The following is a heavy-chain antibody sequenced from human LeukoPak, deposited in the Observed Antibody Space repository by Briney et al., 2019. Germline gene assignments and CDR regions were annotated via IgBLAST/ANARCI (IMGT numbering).Heavy chain of an antibody. J-gene: IGHJ4*02. CDR1: GYSFTSYW. D-gene: IGHD6-13*01. CDR2: IYPGDSDT. Sequence: GESLQISCKGSGYSFTSYWIGWVRQMPGKGLEWMGIIYPGDSDTRYSPSFQGQVTISADKSITTAYLQWSSLKASDTAMYYCASSYSSSWFEVYFDYWGQGTLVTVSS. V-gene: IGHV5-51*01. CDR3: ASSYSSSWFEVYFDY.